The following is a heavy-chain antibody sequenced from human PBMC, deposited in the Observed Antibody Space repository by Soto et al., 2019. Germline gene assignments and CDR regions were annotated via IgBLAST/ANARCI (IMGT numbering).Heavy chain of an antibody. V-gene: IGHV5-51*01. D-gene: IGHD3-22*01. J-gene: IGHJ6*02. CDR1: GYSFTSYW. Sequence: GESLKISCKGSGYSFTSYWIGWVRQMPGKGLEWMGIIYPGDSDTRYSPSFQGQVTISADKSISTAYLQWSSLKASDTAMYYCARESSVQYDSIGYYYSSPMHVWGQGTTVTRSS. CDR3: ARESSVQYDSIGYYYSSPMHV. CDR2: IYPGDSDT.